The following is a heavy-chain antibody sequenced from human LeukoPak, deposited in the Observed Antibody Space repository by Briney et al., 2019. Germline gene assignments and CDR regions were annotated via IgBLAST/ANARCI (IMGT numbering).Heavy chain of an antibody. CDR2: INTNTGNP. D-gene: IGHD2-15*01. CDR1: GYTFTHYA. Sequence: ASVKVSCKASGYTFTHYAVHWVRQAPGQGLEWMGWINTNTGNPTYAQGFTGRFVFSLDTSVSTAYLQISRPKAEDTAVYYCARAFPYHCSGGSCYSYAFDIWGQGTMVTVSS. V-gene: IGHV7-4-1*02. CDR3: ARAFPYHCSGGSCYSYAFDI. J-gene: IGHJ3*02.